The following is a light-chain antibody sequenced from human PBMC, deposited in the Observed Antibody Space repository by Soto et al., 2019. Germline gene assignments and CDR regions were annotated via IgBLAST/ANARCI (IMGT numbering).Light chain of an antibody. CDR3: QPYHTDWT. Sequence: TVVSQNPGTVSRSGRERATLSCRASQSVSNNYLAWYQQKPGQAPRLLIYGASNRATGIPSKFSGRGSGTEFNLSISSLQADDFATYFCQPYHTDWTFGQGTKVDIK. CDR1: QSVSNNY. CDR2: GAS. J-gene: IGKJ1*01. V-gene: IGKV3-20*02.